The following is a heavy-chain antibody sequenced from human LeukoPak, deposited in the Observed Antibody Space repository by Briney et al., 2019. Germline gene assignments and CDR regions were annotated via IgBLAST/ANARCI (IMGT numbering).Heavy chain of an antibody. CDR2: INANSGGT. CDR1: GDTFTAHC. D-gene: IGHD1-26*01. V-gene: IGHV1-2*02. CDR3: ARGAVGATTWFDP. J-gene: IGHJ5*02. Sequence: GASVKVSCKASGDTFTAHCMHWVRQAPGQGLEWMGWINANSGGTKYAQKFQGRATMTRDTTIRTVYMELGRLRSDDTAVYYCARGAVGATTWFDPWGHGTLVTVSS.